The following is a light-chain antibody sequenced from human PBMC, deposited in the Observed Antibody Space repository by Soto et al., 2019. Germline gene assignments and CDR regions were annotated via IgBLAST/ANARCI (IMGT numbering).Light chain of an antibody. CDR1: QTISSW. J-gene: IGKJ1*01. Sequence: DIQMTQSPSTLSGSVGDRVTITCLGSQTISSWLAWYQQKPGKAPKLLIYKASTLKSGVPSRFSGSGSGTEFTLTISSLQPDDFATYYCQHYNSYSEAFGQGTKVDIK. V-gene: IGKV1-5*03. CDR2: KAS. CDR3: QHYNSYSEA.